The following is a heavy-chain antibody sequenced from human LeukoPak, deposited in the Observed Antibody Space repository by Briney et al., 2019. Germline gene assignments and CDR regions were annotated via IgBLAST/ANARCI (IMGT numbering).Heavy chain of an antibody. CDR2: ISWNSGSI. D-gene: IGHD5-12*01. J-gene: IGHJ4*02. Sequence: GGSLRLSCAASGFTFDDYAMHWVRQAPGKGLEWVSGISWNSGSIGYADSVKGRFTISRDNAKNPLYLQMNSLRAEDTALYYCATFSGYDWSFDYWGQGTLVTVSS. V-gene: IGHV3-9*01. CDR1: GFTFDDYA. CDR3: ATFSGYDWSFDY.